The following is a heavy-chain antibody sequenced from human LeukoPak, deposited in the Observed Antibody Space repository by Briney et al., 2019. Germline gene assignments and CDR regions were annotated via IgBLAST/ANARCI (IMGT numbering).Heavy chain of an antibody. CDR2: INADGSTT. Sequence: GRSLRLSCAASGFTFYDYAMHWVRQAPGKGLVWISRINADGSTTTYADSVKGRFTTSRDNAKNTLFLQMNSLRAEDTAVYYCARGGGPDSWGQGTLVTVSS. J-gene: IGHJ5*02. D-gene: IGHD3-16*01. CDR3: ARGGGPDS. CDR1: GFTFYDYA. V-gene: IGHV3-74*01.